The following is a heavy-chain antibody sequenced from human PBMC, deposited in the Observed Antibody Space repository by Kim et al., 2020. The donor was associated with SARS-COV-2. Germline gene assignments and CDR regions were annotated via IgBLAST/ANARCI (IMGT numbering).Heavy chain of an antibody. D-gene: IGHD3-10*01. CDR2: IWYDGSNK. Sequence: GGSLRLSCAASGFTFSTYGMHWVRQAPGKGLEWVAVIWYDGSNKYYADSVKGRFTISRDNSKNTLYLQMNSLRAEDTAVYYCARGRRELLWFGELLAYYYGMDVWGQGTTDTVSS. CDR3: ARGRRELLWFGELLAYYYGMDV. CDR1: GFTFSTYG. V-gene: IGHV3-33*01. J-gene: IGHJ6*02.